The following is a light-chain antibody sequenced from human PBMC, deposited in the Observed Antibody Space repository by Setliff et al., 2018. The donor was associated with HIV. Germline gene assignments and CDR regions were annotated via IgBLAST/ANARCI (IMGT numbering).Light chain of an antibody. Sequence: QSVLTQSASVSGSPGQSITISCTGTSSDVNGYNYVSWYQQHPGKAPKLMIYEVSNRPSGVSNRFSGSKSGNTASLTISGLQAEDEADYYCSSYTSSSTPYVFGTGTKVTVL. CDR1: SSDVNGYNY. V-gene: IGLV2-14*01. J-gene: IGLJ1*01. CDR2: EVS. CDR3: SSYTSSSTPYV.